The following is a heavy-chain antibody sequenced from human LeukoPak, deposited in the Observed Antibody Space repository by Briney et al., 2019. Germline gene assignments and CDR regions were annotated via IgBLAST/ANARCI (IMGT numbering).Heavy chain of an antibody. D-gene: IGHD1-1*01. V-gene: IGHV4-4*07. Sequence: PSETLSLTCTVSGGSISSYYWSWIRQPAGKGLEWIGRIYVSGSTNYNPSLKSRLTMSIDTSKNQFSLKLSSVTAADTAVYYCARGNWDWNPFDPWGQGILVTVSS. CDR3: ARGNWDWNPFDP. CDR2: IYVSGST. J-gene: IGHJ5*02. CDR1: GGSISSYY.